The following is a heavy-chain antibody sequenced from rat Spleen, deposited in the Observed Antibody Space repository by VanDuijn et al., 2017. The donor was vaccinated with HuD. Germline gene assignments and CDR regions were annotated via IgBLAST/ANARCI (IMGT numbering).Heavy chain of an antibody. CDR3: XRHGXXSYFXX. D-gene: IGHD1-7*01. V-gene: IGHV5-29*01. J-gene: IGHJ2*01. CDR2: ISSDGGRN. Sequence: EVQLVESDGGLVQPGRSLKLSCAASGFTFSDYYMAWVRQAPTKGLEWVATISSDGGRNFYRYSVKGRFTISRYNAKSSLHLQRVSLSSGDTDTXYXXRHGXXSYFXXXGQGVXVXVSS. CDR1: GFTFSDYY.